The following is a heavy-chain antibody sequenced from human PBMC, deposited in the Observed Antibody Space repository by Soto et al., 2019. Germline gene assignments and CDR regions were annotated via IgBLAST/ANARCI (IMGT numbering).Heavy chain of an antibody. CDR3: ARVLVDTAMVAWVY. D-gene: IGHD5-18*01. CDR1: GYTFTGYY. CDR2: INPNSGGT. J-gene: IGHJ4*02. Sequence: ASVKVSCKASGYTFTGYYMHWVRQAPGQGLEWMGWINPNSGGTNYAQKFQGWVTMTRDTSISTAYMELRSLRSDDTAVYYCARVLVDTAMVAWVYWGQGTLVTVSS. V-gene: IGHV1-2*04.